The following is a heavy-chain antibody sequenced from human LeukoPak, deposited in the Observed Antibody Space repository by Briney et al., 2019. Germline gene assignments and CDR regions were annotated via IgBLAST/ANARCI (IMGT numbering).Heavy chain of an antibody. Sequence: PSETLSLTCTVSGDSISSGGYSWSWIRQPPGKGLEWIGYIYYSGSTYYNPSLKSRVTISVDTSKNQFSLKLSSVTAADTAVYYCARLPFTTYFDYWGQGTLVTVSS. J-gene: IGHJ4*02. CDR2: IYYSGST. CDR1: GDSISSGGYS. D-gene: IGHD3-3*01. CDR3: ARLPFTTYFDY. V-gene: IGHV4-30-2*03.